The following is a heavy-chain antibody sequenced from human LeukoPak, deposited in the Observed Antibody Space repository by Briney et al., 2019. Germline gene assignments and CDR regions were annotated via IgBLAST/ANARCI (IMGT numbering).Heavy chain of an antibody. Sequence: GSLELSCAASGFPFSNAWMSWVRQAPGKGLEWVGRFKRKTDGGTTDYAAPVKGRFTISRDDSKNTLYLQMNSLKTEDTAVYYCTTDPTYYYDSSGYSQWFDPWGQGTLVTVSS. J-gene: IGHJ5*02. CDR1: GFPFSNAW. V-gene: IGHV3-15*01. D-gene: IGHD3-22*01. CDR2: FKRKTDGGTT. CDR3: TTDPTYYYDSSGYSQWFDP.